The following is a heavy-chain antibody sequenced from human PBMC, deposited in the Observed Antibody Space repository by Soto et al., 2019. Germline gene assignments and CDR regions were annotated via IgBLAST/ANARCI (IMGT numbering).Heavy chain of an antibody. V-gene: IGHV3-9*02. D-gene: IGHD5-12*01. J-gene: IGHJ4*02. Sequence: EVQLVESGGGLVQPGRSLRLSCVASGCTADDYAMHWVRQAPGKGLGWVSGHSSDSNTIEYADSVTGRFTYPRDNAKNSLFMQISSLRTEETALYNCAKDMKWGGMPTIHYLASGGQGTRVTVSS. CDR1: GCTADDYA. CDR2: HSSDSNTI. CDR3: AKDMKWGGMPTIHYLAS.